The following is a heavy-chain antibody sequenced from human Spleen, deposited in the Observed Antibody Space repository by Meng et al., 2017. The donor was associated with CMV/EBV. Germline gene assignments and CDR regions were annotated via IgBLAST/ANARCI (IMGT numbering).Heavy chain of an antibody. CDR3: VRGYNSFDS. Sequence: GGSLRLSCAASGFTFSDYYMSWIRQAPGKGLEWVGRSRNKANRYTTEYAASVKGRFTVSRDESKNSLYLQMNSLKTDDTAVYYCVRGYNSFDSWGQGTLVTVSS. J-gene: IGHJ4*02. CDR1: GFTFSDYY. D-gene: IGHD1-1*01. V-gene: IGHV3-72*01. CDR2: SRNKANRYTT.